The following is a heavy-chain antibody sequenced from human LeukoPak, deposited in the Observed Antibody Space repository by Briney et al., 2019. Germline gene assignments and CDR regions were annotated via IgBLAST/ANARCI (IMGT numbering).Heavy chain of an antibody. CDR1: GYTFTSYG. CDR2: ISAYNGNT. V-gene: IGHV1-18*01. J-gene: IGHJ4*02. D-gene: IGHD3-10*01. Sequence: GASVKVPCKASGYTFTSYGISWVRQAPGQGLEWMGWISAYNGNTNYAQKLQGRVTMTTDTSTSTAYMELRSLRSGDTAVYYCARDMDPKYYFDYWGQGTLVTVSS. CDR3: ARDMDPKYYFDY.